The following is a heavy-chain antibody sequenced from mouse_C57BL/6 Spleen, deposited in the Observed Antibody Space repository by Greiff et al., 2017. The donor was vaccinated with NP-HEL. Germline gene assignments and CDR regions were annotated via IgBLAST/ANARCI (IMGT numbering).Heavy chain of an antibody. Sequence: EVQLVESGGGLVKPGGSLKLSCAASGFTFSSYAMSWVRQTPEKRLEWVATISDGGSYTYYPDNVKGRFTISRDNAKNNLYLQMSHLKSEDTAMYYCARDTTVYAMDYWGQGTSVTVSS. CDR3: ARDTTVYAMDY. CDR1: GFTFSSYA. CDR2: ISDGGSYT. J-gene: IGHJ4*01. V-gene: IGHV5-4*01. D-gene: IGHD4-1*02.